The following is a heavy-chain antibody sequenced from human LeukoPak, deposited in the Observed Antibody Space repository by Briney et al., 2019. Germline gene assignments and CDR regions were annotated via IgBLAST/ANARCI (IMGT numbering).Heavy chain of an antibody. D-gene: IGHD6-19*01. V-gene: IGHV4-4*07. CDR2: MHTSGST. CDR1: GGSISGYY. CDR3: VRDSGSGWYDY. J-gene: IGHJ4*02. Sequence: SETLYHTCTVSGGSISGYYWNWSRQPAGKGLEWIGRMHTSGSTNHNPSLKSRITMSVDRSKNPFSLKLSSVTAADTAVYYCVRDSGSGWYDYWGQGTLVTVSS.